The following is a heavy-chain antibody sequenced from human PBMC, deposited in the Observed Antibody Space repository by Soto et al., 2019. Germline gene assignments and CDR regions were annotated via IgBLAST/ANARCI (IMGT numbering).Heavy chain of an antibody. CDR3: ARAFAYFDS. CDR2: VYHTGRT. J-gene: IGHJ4*02. D-gene: IGHD3-3*01. V-gene: IGHV4-61*01. CDR1: GGSFKSGSYS. Sequence: PSETLSLTCTVSGGSFKSGSYSWSWIRQPPGKGLEWIGYVYHTGRTSYNPSLKSRVSISMDTSKNQFSLNLDSVTAADTAVYFCARAFAYFDSWGQGTLVTVSS.